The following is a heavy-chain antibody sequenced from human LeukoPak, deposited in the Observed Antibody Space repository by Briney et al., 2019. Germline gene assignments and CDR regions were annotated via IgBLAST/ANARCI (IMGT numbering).Heavy chain of an antibody. V-gene: IGHV3-21*01. CDR1: GFTFSSYS. J-gene: IGHJ4*02. Sequence: PGGSLRLSCAASGFTFSSYSMNWLRQAPGKGLEWVSSISSSSSYIYYADSVKGRFTIPRDNDKNSLYLQMNSLRAQGTGVIYCAGVGSMRSGPDFWGQGTLVTVSS. CDR3: AGVGSMRSGPDF. CDR2: ISSSSSYI. D-gene: IGHD6-19*01.